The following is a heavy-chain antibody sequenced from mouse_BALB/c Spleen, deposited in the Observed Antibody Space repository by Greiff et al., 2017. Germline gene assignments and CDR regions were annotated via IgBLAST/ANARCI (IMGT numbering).Heavy chain of an antibody. D-gene: IGHD2-2*01. Sequence: EVKLVESGTVLARPGASVKMSCKASGYTFTSYWMHWVKQRPGQGLEWIGAIYPGNSDTSYNQKFKGKAKLTAVTSTSTAYMELSSLTNEDSAVYYCTRYYGYRYAMDYWGQGTSVTVSS. CDR2: IYPGNSDT. CDR1: GYTFTSYW. J-gene: IGHJ4*01. V-gene: IGHV1-5*01. CDR3: TRYYGYRYAMDY.